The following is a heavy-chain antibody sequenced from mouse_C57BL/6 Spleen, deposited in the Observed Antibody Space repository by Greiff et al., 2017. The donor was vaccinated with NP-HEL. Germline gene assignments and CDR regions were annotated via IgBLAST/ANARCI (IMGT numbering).Heavy chain of an antibody. CDR3: AIITTVVDYYAMDY. Sequence: QVQLKQPGAELVKPGASVKLSCKASGYTFTSYWMHWVKQRPGQGLEWIGMIHPNSGSTNYNEKFKSKATLTVDKSSSTAYMQLSSLTSEDSAVYYCAIITTVVDYYAMDYWGQGTSVTVSS. CDR2: IHPNSGST. D-gene: IGHD1-1*01. J-gene: IGHJ4*01. CDR1: GYTFTSYW. V-gene: IGHV1-64*01.